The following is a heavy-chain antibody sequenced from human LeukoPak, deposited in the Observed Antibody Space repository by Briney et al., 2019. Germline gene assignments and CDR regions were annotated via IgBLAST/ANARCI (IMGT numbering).Heavy chain of an antibody. J-gene: IGHJ4*02. CDR3: ARGQYSSGWYDALTDPFDY. CDR2: INYSGST. V-gene: IGHV4-34*01. CDR1: GGSFSGYY. Sequence: SETLSLTCAVYGGSFSGYYWSWIRQPPGKGLEWIGEINYSGSTNYNPSLKSRVTISVDTSKNQFSLKLSSVTAADTAVYYCARGQYSSGWYDALTDPFDYWGQGTLVTVSS. D-gene: IGHD6-19*01.